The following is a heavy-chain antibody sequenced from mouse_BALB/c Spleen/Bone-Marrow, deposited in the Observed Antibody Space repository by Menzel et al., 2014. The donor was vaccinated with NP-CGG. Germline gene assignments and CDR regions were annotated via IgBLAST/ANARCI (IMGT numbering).Heavy chain of an antibody. D-gene: IGHD2-2*01. J-gene: IGHJ3*01. Sequence: QVQLQQSGAELVKPGASVKLSCKASGYTFTSYWMHWVKQRPGQGLEWIGEINPSNGRADYNEKFRSKATLTVDRSSSTAYMQLSSLTSEDSAVYYCARAGGYDGFAYWGQWTLVTVSA. CDR2: INPSNGRA. CDR3: ARAGGYDGFAY. V-gene: IGHV1S81*02. CDR1: GYTFTSYW.